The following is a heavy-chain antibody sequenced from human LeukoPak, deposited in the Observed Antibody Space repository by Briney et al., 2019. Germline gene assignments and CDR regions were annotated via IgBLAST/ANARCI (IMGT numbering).Heavy chain of an antibody. CDR2: IRSKANSYAT. CDR1: GFTFSGSA. CDR3: TRHEAGYYGSGDTDY. V-gene: IGHV3-73*01. J-gene: IGHJ4*02. D-gene: IGHD3-10*01. Sequence: GGSLKLSCAASGFTFSGSAMHWVRQASGKGLEWVGRIRSKANSYATAYAASVKGRFTISRDDPKNTAYLQMNSLKTEDTAVYYCTRHEAGYYGSGDTDYWGQGTLVTVSS.